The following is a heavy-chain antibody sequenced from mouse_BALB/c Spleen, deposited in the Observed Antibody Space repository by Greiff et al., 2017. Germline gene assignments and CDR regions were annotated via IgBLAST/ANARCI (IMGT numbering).Heavy chain of an antibody. J-gene: IGHJ3*01. D-gene: IGHD1-1*01. Sequence: QVQLKESGAELAKPGASVKMSCKASGYTFTSYWMHWVKQRPGQGLEWIGYINPSTGYTEYNQKFKDKATLTADKSSSTAYMQLSSLTSEDSAVYYCARDYGRWFAYWGQGTLVTVSA. CDR1: GYTFTSYW. CDR3: ARDYGRWFAY. CDR2: INPSTGYT. V-gene: IGHV1-7*01.